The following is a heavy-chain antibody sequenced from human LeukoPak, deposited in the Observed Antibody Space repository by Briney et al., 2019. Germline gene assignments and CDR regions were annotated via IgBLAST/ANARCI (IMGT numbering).Heavy chain of an antibody. Sequence: GESLKISCKGSGYTFSTSWIGWVRQMPGKGLEWVGIIYPGDSDTRYSPSFRGQVTISADKSISTAYLQWSSLKASDTATYYCSRRCCSSDNPTCWYDPWGQGTLVTVSS. CDR1: GYTFSTSW. V-gene: IGHV5-51*01. J-gene: IGHJ5*02. D-gene: IGHD2-2*01. CDR2: IYPGDSDT. CDR3: SRRCCSSDNPTCWYDP.